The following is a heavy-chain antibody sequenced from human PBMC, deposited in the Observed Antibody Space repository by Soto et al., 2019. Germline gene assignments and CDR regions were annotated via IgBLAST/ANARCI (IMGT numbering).Heavy chain of an antibody. V-gene: IGHV3-9*01. J-gene: IGHJ4*02. CDR2: ISWNSVIM. Sequence: EVQLVESGGDLVQPGRSLRLLCAASGITFDDYAMHWVRQAHGRGLAWVAGISWNSVIMAYAESVKGRFTISIDNAMNSLYLQSNSLNPEDTALYYFAKASVSSMLRVGYFDDWGQGTLVTVSS. CDR1: GITFDDYA. CDR3: AKASVSSMLRVGYFDD. D-gene: IGHD1-26*01.